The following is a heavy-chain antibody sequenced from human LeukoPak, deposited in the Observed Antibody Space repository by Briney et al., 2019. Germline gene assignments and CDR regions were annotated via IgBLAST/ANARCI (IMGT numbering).Heavy chain of an antibody. Sequence: SETLSHPCLVSGGSMKRSYWTWIRQAPGKGLEWIGNIDDSGNTNYSTSLKSRVTISLDTSKNQFSLRVTSVTAADRALYFCGGDSSPAALPYMDAWGKGTAGTVSS. D-gene: IGHD2-2*01. CDR2: IDDSGNT. CDR3: GGDSSPAALPYMDA. V-gene: IGHV4-59*01. CDR1: GGSMKRSY. J-gene: IGHJ6*03.